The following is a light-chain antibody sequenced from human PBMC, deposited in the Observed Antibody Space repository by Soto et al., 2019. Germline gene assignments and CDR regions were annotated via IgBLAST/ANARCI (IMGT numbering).Light chain of an antibody. Sequence: QSVLTQPPSVSGAPGQRVTSSCTGSSSNIGAGYDVHWYQQLPGTAPKLLIYGNSNRPSGVPDRFSGSKSGTSASLAITGLQAEDEADYYCQSYDRSLSGFWVFGGGTKVTVL. CDR1: SSNIGAGYD. CDR3: QSYDRSLSGFWV. CDR2: GNS. V-gene: IGLV1-40*01. J-gene: IGLJ3*02.